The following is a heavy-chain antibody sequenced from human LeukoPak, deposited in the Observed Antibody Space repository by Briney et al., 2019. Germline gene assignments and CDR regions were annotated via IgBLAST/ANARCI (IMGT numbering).Heavy chain of an antibody. D-gene: IGHD2-15*01. V-gene: IGHV3-23*01. CDR3: AKVLNLGYCSGGSCLNQFDY. CDR2: ISGSGDST. J-gene: IGHJ4*02. CDR1: GFTFSSYA. Sequence: GGSLRLSCAASGFTFSSYAMSWVRQAPGKGLEWVSAISGSGDSTYYADSVKGRFTISRDNSKNTLYLQMNSLRAEDTAVYYCAKVLNLGYCSGGSCLNQFDYWGQGTLVTVSS.